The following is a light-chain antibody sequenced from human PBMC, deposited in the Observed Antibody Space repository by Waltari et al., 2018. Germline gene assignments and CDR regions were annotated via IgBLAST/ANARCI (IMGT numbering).Light chain of an antibody. Sequence: VLTQSPGTLSVSPGDGATLSCRARQSIGSSYFAWFQQKPGQAPRLLIFATSTRATGIPDKFSGSGSGTDFTLTINRLEPEDFAVYYCQYYGQESGRSLWTFGQGTKVEIK. CDR3: QYYGQESGRSLWT. J-gene: IGKJ1*01. CDR2: ATS. V-gene: IGKV3-20*01. CDR1: QSIGSSY.